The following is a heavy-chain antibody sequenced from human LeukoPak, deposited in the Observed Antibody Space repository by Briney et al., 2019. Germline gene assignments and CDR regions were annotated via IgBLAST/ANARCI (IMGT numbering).Heavy chain of an antibody. J-gene: IGHJ4*02. Sequence: GGSLRLSCAASGFTVTRKYMSWVRQAPGKGLEWVSVIYSGGTTYYADSVMGRFTISRDSSKNTLYLQMSSLRGEDTAVYYCATRPSGDYPYFDYWGRGTLVTVSS. CDR2: IYSGGTT. CDR3: ATRPSGDYPYFDY. V-gene: IGHV3-66*01. CDR1: GFTVTRKY. D-gene: IGHD4-17*01.